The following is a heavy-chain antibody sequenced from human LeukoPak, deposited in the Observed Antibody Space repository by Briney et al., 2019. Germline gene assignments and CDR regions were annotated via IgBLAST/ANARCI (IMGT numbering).Heavy chain of an antibody. Sequence: GGSLRLSCAASGFTFNNYAMGWVRQAPGKGLEWVSTISSTSGDTYYADSVKGRLTVSRDNSKNTLYLQMNGLRAEDTAVYYCARVAWPDAFDIWGQGTMDTVSS. J-gene: IGHJ3*02. V-gene: IGHV3-23*01. CDR2: ISSTSGDT. CDR3: ARVAWPDAFDI. CDR1: GFTFNNYA.